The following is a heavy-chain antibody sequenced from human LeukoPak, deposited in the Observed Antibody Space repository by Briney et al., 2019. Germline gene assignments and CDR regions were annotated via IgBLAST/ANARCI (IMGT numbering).Heavy chain of an antibody. CDR3: ARGNPHSSGYSYVDY. V-gene: IGHV4-59*12. Sequence: SETLSLTCTVSGGSISSYYWSWIRQPPGKGLEWIGYIYYSGSTNYNPSLKSRVTISVDTSKNQFSLKLSSVTAADTAVYYCARGNPHSSGYSYVDYWGQGTLVTVSS. J-gene: IGHJ4*02. CDR2: IYYSGST. D-gene: IGHD5-18*01. CDR1: GGSISSYY.